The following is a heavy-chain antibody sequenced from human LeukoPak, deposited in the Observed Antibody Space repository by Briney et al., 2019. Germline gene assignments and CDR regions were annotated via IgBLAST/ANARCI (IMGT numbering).Heavy chain of an antibody. CDR3: AKGEQTGGWVYNTGREV. D-gene: IGHD1-20*01. V-gene: IGHV3-23*01. CDR2: ISGSGGST. Sequence: GGSLRLSCAASGFTFSSYAMSWVRQAPGKGLEWVSAISGSGGSTYYADSVKGRFTISRDNSKNTLYLQMNSLRAEDTAVYYCAKGEQTGGWVYNTGREVWGQGTTVTVSS. CDR1: GFTFSSYA. J-gene: IGHJ6*02.